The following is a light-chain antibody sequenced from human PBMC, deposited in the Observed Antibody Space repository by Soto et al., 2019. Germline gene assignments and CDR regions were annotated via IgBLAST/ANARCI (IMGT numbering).Light chain of an antibody. V-gene: IGLV2-8*01. J-gene: IGLJ2*01. CDR2: EVS. CDR3: SSFAGNNNLV. CDR1: SSDVGGYNY. Sequence: QSALTQPPSASGSPGQSVTISCTGTSSDVGGYNYVSWYQQHPGKAPKLMISEVSKRPSGVPDRFSSSKSGNTASLTVSGLQAEVEADYYCSSFAGNNNLVFGGGTKLTVL.